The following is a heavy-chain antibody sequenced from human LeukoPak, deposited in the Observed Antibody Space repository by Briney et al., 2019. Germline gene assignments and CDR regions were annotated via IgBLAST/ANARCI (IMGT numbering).Heavy chain of an antibody. V-gene: IGHV3-9*01. Sequence: GGSLRLSCAASGFTFDDYAMHWVRQAPGKGLEWVSGISWNSGSIGYADSVKGRFTISRDNAKNSLYLQMNSLRAEDTALYYCAKARIAAAGYFDYWGQGTLVTVS. CDR3: AKARIAAAGYFDY. CDR1: GFTFDDYA. J-gene: IGHJ4*02. D-gene: IGHD6-13*01. CDR2: ISWNSGSI.